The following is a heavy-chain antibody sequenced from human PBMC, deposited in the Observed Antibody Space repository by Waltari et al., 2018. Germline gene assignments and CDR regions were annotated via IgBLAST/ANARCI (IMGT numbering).Heavy chain of an antibody. CDR2: IYSGGITT. J-gene: IGHJ4*02. Sequence: EVQLLESGGGLVQPGGSLRLSCAASGFTFSTYAMSWVLQAPGKVLEWVSVIYSGGITTYYAASVKGRFTISRDNSKNTLYLQMNSLRAEDTAVYYCAKNQMDRPRTYYFDYWGQGTLVTVSS. CDR3: AKNQMDRPRTYYFDY. V-gene: IGHV3-23*03. D-gene: IGHD6-6*01. CDR1: GFTFSTYA.